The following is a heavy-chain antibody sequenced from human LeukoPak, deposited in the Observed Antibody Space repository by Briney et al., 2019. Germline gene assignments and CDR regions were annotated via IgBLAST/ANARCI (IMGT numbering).Heavy chain of an antibody. CDR3: AKAFRRAVGDCSGGSCYVFDY. J-gene: IGHJ4*02. CDR2: ISGSGGST. Sequence: PEGSLRLSCAASGLTFSSYAMSWVRKAPGKGLEWVSAISGSGGSTYYADSVKGRFTISRDNSKNTLYLQMNSLRAEDTAEYYCAKAFRRAVGDCSGGSCYVFDYWGQGTLVTVSS. CDR1: GLTFSSYA. V-gene: IGHV3-23*01. D-gene: IGHD2-15*01.